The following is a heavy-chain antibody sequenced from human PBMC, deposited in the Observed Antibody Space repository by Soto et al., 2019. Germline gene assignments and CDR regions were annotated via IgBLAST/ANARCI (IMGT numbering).Heavy chain of an antibody. V-gene: IGHV4-59*08. CDR1: GGSINSYY. J-gene: IGHJ6*03. Sequence: QVQLQESGPGLVKPSETLSLTCTVSGGSINSYYWSWIRQSPGKGLEWIGYIYYSGSTNYNPSLKSRVTISVDTSKNQFSLKLSSVTAADTAVYYCARQGCSSTSCYVPDYYYMDVWGKGTTVTVSS. CDR2: IYYSGST. D-gene: IGHD2-2*01. CDR3: ARQGCSSTSCYVPDYYYMDV.